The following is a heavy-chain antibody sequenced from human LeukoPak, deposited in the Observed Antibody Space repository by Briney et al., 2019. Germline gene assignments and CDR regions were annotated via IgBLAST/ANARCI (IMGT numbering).Heavy chain of an antibody. D-gene: IGHD3-16*01. CDR3: ARLGSLGVTLVWGGPSRTMIDY. Sequence: ASVKVSCKASGYTFTSYYIHWVRQAPGQGPEWLGWINPSSGGTDYAQKFQGRVTMTRDTSTNTAYMELTSLRSDDTAVYYCARLGSLGVTLVWGGPSRTMIDYWGHGTMVTVSS. CDR1: GYTFTSYY. J-gene: IGHJ4*01. V-gene: IGHV1-2*02. CDR2: INPSSGGT.